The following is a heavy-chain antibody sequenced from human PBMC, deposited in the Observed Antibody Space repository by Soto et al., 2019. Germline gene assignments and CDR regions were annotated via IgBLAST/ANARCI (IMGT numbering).Heavy chain of an antibody. Sequence: SVKISCKASGGTFSSYASSWVRQAPGQGLEWMGGIIPIFGTANYAQKFQGRVTITADESTSTAYMELSSLRSEDTAVYYCAREDYPVAGSDWGQGTPVTVSS. CDR2: IIPIFGTA. J-gene: IGHJ4*02. CDR1: GGTFSSYA. D-gene: IGHD6-19*01. V-gene: IGHV1-69*13. CDR3: AREDYPVAGSD.